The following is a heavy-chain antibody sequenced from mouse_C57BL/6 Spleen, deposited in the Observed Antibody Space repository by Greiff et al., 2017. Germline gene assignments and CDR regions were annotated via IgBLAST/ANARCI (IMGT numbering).Heavy chain of an antibody. D-gene: IGHD2-1*01. CDR3: ARHEGVYGNYVNYYAMDY. CDR1: GYTFTEYT. J-gene: IGHJ4*01. CDR2: FYPGSGSI. Sequence: QVHVKQSGAELVKPGASVKLSCKASGYTFTEYTIHWVKQRSGQGLEWIGWFYPGSGSIKYNEKFKDKATLTADKSSSTVYMELSRLTSEDSAVYFCARHEGVYGNYVNYYAMDYWGQGTSVTVSS. V-gene: IGHV1-62-2*01.